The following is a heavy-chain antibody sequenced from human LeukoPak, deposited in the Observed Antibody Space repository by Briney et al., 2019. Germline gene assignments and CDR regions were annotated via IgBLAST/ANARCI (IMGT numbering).Heavy chain of an antibody. CDR3: ARGGYSSSWYSDY. V-gene: IGHV3-7*01. CDR1: GFMFSSNW. Sequence: PGGSLRLSCAASGFMFSSNWMSWVRLAPGKGLEWVANIKEDGTETYYVDSVKGRFTISRDNAKNSLYLQMNSLRAEDTAVYYCARGGYSSSWYSDYWGQGTLVTVSS. J-gene: IGHJ4*02. CDR2: IKEDGTET. D-gene: IGHD6-13*01.